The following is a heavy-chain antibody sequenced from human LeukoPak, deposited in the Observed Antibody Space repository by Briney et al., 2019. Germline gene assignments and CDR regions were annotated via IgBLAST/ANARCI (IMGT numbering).Heavy chain of an antibody. D-gene: IGHD3-10*01. CDR3: ARDLYYGSGGYYFDY. V-gene: IGHV3-66*01. Sequence: GSLRLSCAASGVTVSSNYMSWVRQAPGKGLEWVSVLQSGGTTHYADSVKGRFTISRDISKNTLYLQMNSLRVEDTAVYYCARDLYYGSGGYYFDYWGQGTLVTVSS. J-gene: IGHJ4*02. CDR2: LQSGGTT. CDR1: GVTVSSNY.